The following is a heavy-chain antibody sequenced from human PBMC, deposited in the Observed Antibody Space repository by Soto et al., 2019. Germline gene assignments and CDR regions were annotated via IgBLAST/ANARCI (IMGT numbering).Heavy chain of an antibody. CDR1: GFTFNSYW. Sequence: LRLSCAASGFTFNSYWMTWVRQAPGKGLEWVANINTDGSQKHSVDSVKGRFTFSRDNGKNSLYLQMNSLRVEDTAVYYCARVSRRNTFDVWGQGTMVTVSS. J-gene: IGHJ3*01. CDR3: ARVSRRNTFDV. V-gene: IGHV3-7*01. CDR2: INTDGSQK.